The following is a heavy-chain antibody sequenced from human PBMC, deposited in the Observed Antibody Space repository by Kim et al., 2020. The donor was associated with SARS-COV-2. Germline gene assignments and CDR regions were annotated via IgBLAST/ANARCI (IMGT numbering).Heavy chain of an antibody. J-gene: IGHJ4*02. CDR2: IYSGGST. Sequence: GGSLRLSCAASGFTVSSNYMSWVRQAPGKGLEWVSVIYSGGSTYYADSVKGRFTISRDNSKNTLYLQMNSLRAEDTAVYYCARGYYYDSSGYYYYWGQGTLVTVSS. CDR1: GFTVSSNY. CDR3: ARGYYYDSSGYYYY. V-gene: IGHV3-53*01. D-gene: IGHD3-22*01.